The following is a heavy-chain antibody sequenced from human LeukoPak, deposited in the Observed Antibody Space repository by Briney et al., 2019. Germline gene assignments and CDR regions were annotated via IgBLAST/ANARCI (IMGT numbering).Heavy chain of an antibody. J-gene: IGHJ4*02. Sequence: PGGSLRLSCAASGFTFRSYGMHWVRQPPGKGLEWVAVISNGGSKKFYGDSVKGRFTISRDSSKNTLYLEMNSLRPEDTAVYYCSKDLTSGFYLGTFDSWGQGTLVTVSS. V-gene: IGHV3-30*18. CDR3: SKDLTSGFYLGTFDS. CDR1: GFTFRSYG. CDR2: ISNGGSKK. D-gene: IGHD3-22*01.